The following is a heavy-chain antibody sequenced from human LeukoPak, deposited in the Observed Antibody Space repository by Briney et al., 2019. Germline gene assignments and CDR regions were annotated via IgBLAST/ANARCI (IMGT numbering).Heavy chain of an antibody. J-gene: IGHJ5*02. CDR3: ARDTFVVVPAAYSNWFDP. Sequence: APVKVSCKASGYTFTSYGISWVRQAPGQGLEWMGWIGAYNGNTNYAQKLQGRVTMTTDTSTSTAYMELRSLRSDDTAVYYCARDTFVVVPAAYSNWFDPWGQGTLVTVSS. CDR1: GYTFTSYG. D-gene: IGHD2-2*01. CDR2: IGAYNGNT. V-gene: IGHV1-18*01.